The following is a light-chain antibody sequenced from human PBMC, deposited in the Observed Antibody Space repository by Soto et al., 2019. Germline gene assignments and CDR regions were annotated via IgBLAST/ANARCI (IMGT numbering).Light chain of an antibody. V-gene: IGLV2-14*03. CDR2: DVN. CDR1: SSDIGGSNY. Sequence: QSALTQPASVSGSPGQSITISCTGASSDIGGSNYVSWYQQHPGKAPKLMLYDVNNRPSGVSNRFSGSKSGNTASLTISGLQAEDEADYYCSSFTSTSILFGGGTKLTVL. J-gene: IGLJ2*01. CDR3: SSFTSTSIL.